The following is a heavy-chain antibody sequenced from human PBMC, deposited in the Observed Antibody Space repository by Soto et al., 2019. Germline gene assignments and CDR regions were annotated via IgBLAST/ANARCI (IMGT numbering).Heavy chain of an antibody. J-gene: IGHJ4*02. CDR3: ARAGIVGASLPSDY. CDR2: IYHSGST. D-gene: IGHD1-26*01. V-gene: IGHV4-39*07. CDR1: RGSISSGTNY. Sequence: PSETLALTCTVSRGSISSGTNYWAWIRQPPGKGLEWIGEIYHSGSTYYNPSLKSRVTISVDKSKNQFSLKLSSVTAADTAVYYCARAGIVGASLPSDYWGQGTLVTVSS.